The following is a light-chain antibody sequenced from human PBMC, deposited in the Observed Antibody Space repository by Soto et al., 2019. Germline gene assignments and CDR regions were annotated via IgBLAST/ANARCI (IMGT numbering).Light chain of an antibody. J-gene: IGKJ4*01. CDR3: HHLNSYPLG. CDR2: AAS. V-gene: IGKV1-9*01. Sequence: IQLTQSPSSLSASVGDRVTITCRARQGISSSLAWYQQKPEKAPKLLIYAASTLQSGVPSRFSGSGSGTDFTLTISSLQPEDFATYYCHHLNSYPLGFGGGTKVEIK. CDR1: QGISSS.